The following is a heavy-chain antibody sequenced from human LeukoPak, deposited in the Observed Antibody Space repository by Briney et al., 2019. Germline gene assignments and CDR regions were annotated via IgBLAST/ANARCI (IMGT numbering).Heavy chain of an antibody. Sequence: SETLSLTCAVYGGSFSGYYWSWIRQPPGKGLEWIGEINHSGSTNHNPSLKSRVTISVDTSKNQFSLKLSSVTAADTAVYYCARGVRTYYGSGSYCDYWGQGTLVTVSS. CDR1: GGSFSGYY. D-gene: IGHD3-10*01. V-gene: IGHV4-34*01. CDR3: ARGVRTYYGSGSYCDY. CDR2: INHSGST. J-gene: IGHJ4*02.